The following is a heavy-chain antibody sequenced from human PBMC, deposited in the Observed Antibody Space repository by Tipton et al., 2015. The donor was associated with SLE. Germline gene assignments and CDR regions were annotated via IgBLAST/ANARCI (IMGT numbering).Heavy chain of an antibody. J-gene: IGHJ6*02. CDR3: ARALYDYYGMDV. CDR2: ISSSSSYI. Sequence: SLRLSCAASGFTFSSYGMHWVRQAPGKGLEWVSSISSSSSYIYYADSVKGRFTISRDNAKNSLYLQMNSLRAEDTAVYYCARALYDYYGMDVWGQGTTVTVSS. CDR1: GFTFSSYG. V-gene: IGHV3-21*01.